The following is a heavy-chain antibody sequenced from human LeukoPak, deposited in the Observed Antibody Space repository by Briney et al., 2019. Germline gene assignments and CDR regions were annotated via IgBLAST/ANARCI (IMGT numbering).Heavy chain of an antibody. CDR2: ISSSSSTI. J-gene: IGHJ6*02. CDR1: GFTFSSYS. Sequence: PGGSLRLSCAASGFTFSSYSMNWVRQAPGKGLEWVSYISSSSSTIYYADSVKGRFTISRDNAKNSLFLQMNSLRAEDTAVYYCARAIGYYYYGMDVWGQGTTVTVSS. V-gene: IGHV3-48*04. CDR3: ARAIGYYYYGMDV.